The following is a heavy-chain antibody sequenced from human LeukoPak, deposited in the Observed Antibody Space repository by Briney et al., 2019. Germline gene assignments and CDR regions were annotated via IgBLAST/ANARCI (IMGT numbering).Heavy chain of an antibody. CDR1: GGSISSSSYY. CDR2: IYYSGST. V-gene: IGHV4-39*01. Sequence: PSETLSLTCTVSGGSISSSSYYWGWIRQPPGKGLEWIGSIYYSGSTYYNPSLKSRVTISVDTSKNQFSLKLSSVTAADTAVYYCARADFPRLSTGGFDYWGQGTLVTVSS. D-gene: IGHD7-27*01. J-gene: IGHJ4*02. CDR3: ARADFPRLSTGGFDY.